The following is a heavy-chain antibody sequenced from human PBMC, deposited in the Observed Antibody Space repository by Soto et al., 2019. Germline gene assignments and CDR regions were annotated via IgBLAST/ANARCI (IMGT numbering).Heavy chain of an antibody. Sequence: PSETLSLTCTVSGSSISSSSYYWGWIRQPPGKGLEWIGSIYYSGSTYYNPSLKSRVTISVDTSKNQFSLKLSSVTAADTAVYYCARHERSGYYRTYGMDVWGQGTTVTVSS. CDR1: GSSISSSSYY. J-gene: IGHJ6*02. CDR2: IYYSGST. V-gene: IGHV4-39*01. D-gene: IGHD3-3*01. CDR3: ARHERSGYYRTYGMDV.